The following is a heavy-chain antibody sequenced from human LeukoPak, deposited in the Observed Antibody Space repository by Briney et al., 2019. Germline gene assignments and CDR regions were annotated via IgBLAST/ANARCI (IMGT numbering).Heavy chain of an antibody. Sequence: GGSLRLSCAASGFTFSDSALHWVRQASGKGLEWVGRIRSKGNNYATAYSPSLEGRFTISRDDSKNTAYLQVNSLKTEDTAVYYCARSAYCSSTSCYRFDYWGQGTLGTVSS. CDR3: ARSAYCSSTSCYRFDY. CDR1: GFTFSDSA. V-gene: IGHV3-73*01. J-gene: IGHJ4*02. D-gene: IGHD2-2*01. CDR2: IRSKGNNYAT.